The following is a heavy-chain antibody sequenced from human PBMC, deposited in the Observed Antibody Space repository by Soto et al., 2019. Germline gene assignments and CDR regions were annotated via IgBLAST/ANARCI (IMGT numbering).Heavy chain of an antibody. CDR2: IVVGSGNT. V-gene: IGHV1-58*02. J-gene: IGHJ3*02. CDR1: GFTFTSSA. Sequence: QMPLVQSGPEVKKPGTSVKVSCKASGFTFTSSAMQWVRQARGQRLEWIGWIVVGSGNTNYAQKFQERVTITRDMSTSTAYMELSSLRSEDTAVYYCAAASSLLWFGVTPTTFQFDIWGQGTMVTVSS. D-gene: IGHD3-10*01. CDR3: AAASSLLWFGVTPTTFQFDI.